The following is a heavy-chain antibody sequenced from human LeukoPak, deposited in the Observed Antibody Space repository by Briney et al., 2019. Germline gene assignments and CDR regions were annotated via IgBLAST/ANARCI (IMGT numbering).Heavy chain of an antibody. CDR1: GGTFSSYA. CDR2: IIPILGIA. D-gene: IGHD1-1*01. CDR3: ASFLTHSYNWNDEEAFDY. Sequence: SVKVSCKASGGTFSSYAISWVRQAPGQGLEWMGRIIPILGIANYAQKFQGRVTITADKSTSTAYMELSSLRSEDTAAYYCASFLTHSYNWNDEEAFDYWGQGTLVTVSS. J-gene: IGHJ4*02. V-gene: IGHV1-69*04.